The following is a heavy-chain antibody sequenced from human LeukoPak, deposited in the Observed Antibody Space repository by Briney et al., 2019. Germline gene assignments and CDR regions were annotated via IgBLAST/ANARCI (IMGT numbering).Heavy chain of an antibody. D-gene: IGHD6-19*01. CDR1: GGSISSYY. J-gene: IGHJ6*03. CDR3: ARDLRGVAVAGTGYYYYYMDV. CDR2: IYYSGST. V-gene: IGHV4-59*12. Sequence: SETLSLTCTVSGGSISSYYWSWIRQPPGKGLEWIGYIYYSGSTNYNPSLKSRVTISVDTSKNQFSLKLSSVTAADTAVYYCARDLRGVAVAGTGYYYYYMDVWGKGTTVTVSS.